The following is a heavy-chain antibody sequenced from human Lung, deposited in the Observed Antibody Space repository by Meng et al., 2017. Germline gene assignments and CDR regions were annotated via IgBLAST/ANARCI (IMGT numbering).Heavy chain of an antibody. CDR3: ARGTPGRSYSDF. V-gene: IGHV1-18*04. J-gene: IGHJ4*02. CDR2: LGAHDGDR. CDR1: DYTFTGYG. Sequence: QVQPVQSGPEVKKPGASVKVSCKSSDYTFTGYGVSWVRQAPGQGLEWMAWLGAHDGDRSHAPRFQGRVTVTADRLTATSFMELRNLRYDDTAVYYCARGTPGRSYSDFWGQGTLVTVSS. D-gene: IGHD3-10*01.